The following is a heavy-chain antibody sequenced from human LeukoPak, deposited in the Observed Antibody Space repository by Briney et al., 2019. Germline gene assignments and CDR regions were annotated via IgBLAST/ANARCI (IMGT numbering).Heavy chain of an antibody. CDR3: ARIELDSSYYYYMDV. Sequence: ESSETLSLTCAVYGGSFSGYYWSWIRQPPGKGLEWIGEINHCGSTNYNPSLKSRVTISVDTSKNQFSLKLSSVTAADTAVYYCARIELDSSYYYYMDVWGKGTTVTVSS. V-gene: IGHV4-34*01. J-gene: IGHJ6*03. D-gene: IGHD5-24*01. CDR1: GGSFSGYY. CDR2: INHCGST.